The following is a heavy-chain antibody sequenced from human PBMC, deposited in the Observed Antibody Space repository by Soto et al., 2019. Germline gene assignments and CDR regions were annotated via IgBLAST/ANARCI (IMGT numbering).Heavy chain of an antibody. CDR2: IIPIFGTA. J-gene: IGHJ3*02. CDR1: GGTFSSYA. D-gene: IGHD1-20*01. V-gene: IGHV1-69*01. CDR3: ARPGQGYNWTNDAFDI. Sequence: QVQLVQSGAEVKKPGSSVKVSCKASGGTFSSYAISWVRQAPGQGLEWMGGIIPIFGTANYAQKFQGRVTITADEXXXXXXXXXXXXXXXXXXVYYCARPGQGYNWTNDAFDIWGQGTMVTVSS.